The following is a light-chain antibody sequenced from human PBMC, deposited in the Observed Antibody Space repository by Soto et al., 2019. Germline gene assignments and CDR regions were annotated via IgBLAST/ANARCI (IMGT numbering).Light chain of an antibody. Sequence: QSALTQPASVSGSPGQSITISCTGTSSDVGGYNYVSWYQQHPGKAPKLMIYEVTNRPSGVSNRFSGSKSGYTASLTISGLQADDEADYYCSSYTSSYTYVFGTGTKLTVL. CDR2: EVT. V-gene: IGLV2-14*01. CDR3: SSYTSSYTYV. CDR1: SSDVGGYNY. J-gene: IGLJ1*01.